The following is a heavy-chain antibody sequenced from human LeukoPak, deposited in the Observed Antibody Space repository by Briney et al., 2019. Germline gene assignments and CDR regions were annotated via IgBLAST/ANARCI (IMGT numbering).Heavy chain of an antibody. D-gene: IGHD3-10*01. CDR2: INHSGGT. CDR1: GGSFSGYY. Sequence: PSETLSLTCAVYGGSFSGYYWSWIRQPPGKGLEWIGEINHSGGTNYNPSLKSRVTISVDTSKNQFSLKLSSVTAADTAVYYCARDTGYYFGSGNYLYYFDYWGQGTLVTVSS. J-gene: IGHJ4*02. CDR3: ARDTGYYFGSGNYLYYFDY. V-gene: IGHV4-34*01.